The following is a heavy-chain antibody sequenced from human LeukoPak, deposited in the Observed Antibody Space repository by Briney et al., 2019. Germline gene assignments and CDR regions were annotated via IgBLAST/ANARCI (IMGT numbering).Heavy chain of an antibody. CDR1: GFTFSSNW. J-gene: IGHJ5*02. CDR3: ASQSFGRFDP. CDR2: IKEDGSVK. V-gene: IGHV3-7*02. Sequence: GGSLRLSCVVSGFTFSSNWMSWVRQAPGKGLEWVGNIKEDGSVKYYVDSVKGRFTISRDNAKNSLYLQMNSLRAEDTAVYYCASQSFGRFDPWGQGARVTVSS. D-gene: IGHD3-16*01.